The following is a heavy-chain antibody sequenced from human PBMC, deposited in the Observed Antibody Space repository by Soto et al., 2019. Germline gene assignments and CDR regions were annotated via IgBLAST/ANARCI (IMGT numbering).Heavy chain of an antibody. D-gene: IGHD2-15*01. J-gene: IGHJ5*02. CDR1: GYTFTSYG. Sequence: ASVKVSCKASGYTFTSYGISWVRQAPGQGLEWMGWISAYNGNTNYAQKLQGRVTMTTDTSTSTAYMELRSLRSEDTAVYYCARDRCGSCRVGWFDPWGQGTMVTVYS. CDR3: ARDRCGSCRVGWFDP. V-gene: IGHV1-18*01. CDR2: ISAYNGNT.